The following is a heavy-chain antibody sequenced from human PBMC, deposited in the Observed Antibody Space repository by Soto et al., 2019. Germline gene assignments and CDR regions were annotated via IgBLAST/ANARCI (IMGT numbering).Heavy chain of an antibody. D-gene: IGHD2-2*02. V-gene: IGHV3-21*06. J-gene: IGHJ4*02. Sequence: PGGSLRLSCATSGFTFRSYAMHWFRQTRGKGPEWVASISSTGSFIEYAHSLKGGVTISRDNDKSSVYLQMFSLRAADSGVCYCARFNYTRSRWGPGTLVTV. CDR2: ISSTGSFI. CDR1: GFTFRSYA. CDR3: ARFNYTRSR.